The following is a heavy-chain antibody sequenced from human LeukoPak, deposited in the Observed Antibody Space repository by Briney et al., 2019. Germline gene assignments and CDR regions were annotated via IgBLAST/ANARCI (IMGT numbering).Heavy chain of an antibody. J-gene: IGHJ6*02. CDR3: ASCRDGYNSNYYYGMDV. Sequence: GGSLRLSCAASGFSFSSYAMSWVRQAPGKGLEWVSVIYSGGSTYYADSVKGRFTISRDNSKNTLYLQMNSLRAEDTAVYYCASCRDGYNSNYYYGMDVWGQGTTVTVSS. CDR2: IYSGGST. D-gene: IGHD5-24*01. V-gene: IGHV3-53*01. CDR1: GFSFSSYA.